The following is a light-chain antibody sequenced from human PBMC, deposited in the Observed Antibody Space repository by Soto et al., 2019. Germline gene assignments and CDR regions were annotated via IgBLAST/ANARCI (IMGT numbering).Light chain of an antibody. V-gene: IGKV3-11*01. Sequence: EIVLTQSPATLSLSLGERATLSCRASQSISNFLTWYQQKPGQPPRLLISDATIRATGITARFSVSGSGTDFTLTISSLEPEDCAVYYCQQRCNWPLTFGGGTKVEIK. J-gene: IGKJ4*01. CDR1: QSISNF. CDR3: QQRCNWPLT. CDR2: DAT.